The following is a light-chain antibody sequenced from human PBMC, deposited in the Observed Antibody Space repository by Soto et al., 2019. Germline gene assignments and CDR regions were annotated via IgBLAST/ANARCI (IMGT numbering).Light chain of an antibody. CDR3: QKYNSAPLT. V-gene: IGKV1-27*01. CDR1: QGIRYY. CDR2: GAS. J-gene: IGKJ3*01. Sequence: DIQMTQSPSSLSASVGDRVTITCRASQGIRYYLAWYQQKPDKAPKLLIYGASTLQSGVPSRFSGSGSDTDFTLTISSLQPEDVATYYCQKYNSAPLTFGPGTKVDIK.